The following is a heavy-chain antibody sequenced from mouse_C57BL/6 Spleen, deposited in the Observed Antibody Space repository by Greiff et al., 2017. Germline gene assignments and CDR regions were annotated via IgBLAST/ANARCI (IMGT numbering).Heavy chain of an antibody. CDR3: AREGYYYGSSHYFDY. V-gene: IGHV1-78*01. CDR1: GYTFTDHT. CDR2: IYPRDGST. D-gene: IGHD1-1*01. J-gene: IGHJ2*01. Sequence: QVQLQQSDAELVKPGASVKISCKVSGYTFTDHTIHWMKQRPEQGLEWIGYIYPRDGSTKYNEKFKGKATLTADKSSSTAYMQLNSLTSEDSAVYFCAREGYYYGSSHYFDYWGQGTTLTVSS.